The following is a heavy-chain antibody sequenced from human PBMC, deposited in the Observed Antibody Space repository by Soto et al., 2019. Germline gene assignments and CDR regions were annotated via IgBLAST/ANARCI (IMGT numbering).Heavy chain of an antibody. D-gene: IGHD6-19*01. Sequence: GGSLRLSCVASGFNFKKFAMAWVRQAAGEGLEWVSGISCCGGSASYADSVKGRFSIARDDSKNTVSLQLNSLRVEDTAQYYSAKADGQQWLIPHLDNWGQGTLVTVSS. CDR2: ISCCGGSA. CDR1: GFNFKKFA. J-gene: IGHJ4*02. CDR3: AKADGQQWLIPHLDN. V-gene: IGHV3-23*01.